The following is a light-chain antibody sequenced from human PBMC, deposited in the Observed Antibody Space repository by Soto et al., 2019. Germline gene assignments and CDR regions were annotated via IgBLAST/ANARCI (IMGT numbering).Light chain of an antibody. CDR2: ENN. CDR3: GTWDSSRGV. CDR1: SSNIGNNY. Sequence: QSVLTQPPSVSAAPGQKVTISCSGSSSNIGNNYVSWYQQLPGTAPKLLIYENNKRPSGIPDRFSGSKSGTSATLGITGLQTGDEADYYCGTWDSSRGVFGGGTKVTVL. V-gene: IGLV1-51*02. J-gene: IGLJ3*02.